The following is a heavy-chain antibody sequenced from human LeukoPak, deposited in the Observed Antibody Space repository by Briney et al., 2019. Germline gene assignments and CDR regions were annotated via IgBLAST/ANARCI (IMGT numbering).Heavy chain of an antibody. CDR1: GGSISDYF. Sequence: SETLSLTCTVSGGSISDYFWSWIRQPPGKGLEWVGYVYNPSLKSRVTISIDTSRIRFSLRLSSVTAADTALYYCARTIATAGTIRFDPWGQGILVTVSS. V-gene: IGHV4-59*08. CDR3: ARTIATAGTIRFDP. J-gene: IGHJ5*02. CDR2: V. D-gene: IGHD6-13*01.